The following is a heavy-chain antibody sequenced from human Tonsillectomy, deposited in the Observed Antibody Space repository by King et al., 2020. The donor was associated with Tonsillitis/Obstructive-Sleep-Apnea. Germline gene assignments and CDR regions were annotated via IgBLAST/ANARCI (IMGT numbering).Heavy chain of an antibody. CDR1: GFTFSSYG. D-gene: IGHD3-10*01. V-gene: IGHV3-30*18. Sequence: QLVQSGGGVVQPGRSLRLSCAASGFTFSSYGMHWVRQAPGKGLEWVAVILYDGSNKCYTDSVKGRFTISRDNSKNTLYLQMNSLRAEDTAVYYCAKAGVRGVIIPYYYYMDVWGKGTTVTVSS. CDR3: AKAGVRGVIIPYYYYMDV. CDR2: ILYDGSNK. J-gene: IGHJ6*03.